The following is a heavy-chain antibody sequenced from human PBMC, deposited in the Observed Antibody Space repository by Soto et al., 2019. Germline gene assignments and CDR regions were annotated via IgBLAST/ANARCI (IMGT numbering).Heavy chain of an antibody. CDR1: GGTFSSYA. CDR3: ARESRYCSGGSCYFLPGIDY. Sequence: QVQLVQSGAEVKKPGSSVKVSCKASGGTFSSYAISWVRQAPGQGLEWMGGIIPIFGTANYVQKFQGRVTITADESTSTAYRELSSLRSEDTAVYYCARESRYCSGGSCYFLPGIDYWGQGTLVTVSS. CDR2: IIPIFGTA. V-gene: IGHV1-69*12. J-gene: IGHJ4*02. D-gene: IGHD2-15*01.